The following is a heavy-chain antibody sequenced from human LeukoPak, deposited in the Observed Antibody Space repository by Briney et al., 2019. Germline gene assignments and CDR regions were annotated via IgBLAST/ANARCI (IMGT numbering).Heavy chain of an antibody. V-gene: IGHV4-30-4*02. CDR1: GGSISSGDYY. Sequence: SETLSLTCTVSGGSISSGDYYWSWIRQPPGKGLEWIGYIYYSGSTYYNPSLKSRVTISVDTSKNQFSLRLSSVTAADTAVYYCARAPFGVVRGWFDPWGQGTLVTVSS. CDR2: IYYSGST. J-gene: IGHJ5*02. CDR3: ARAPFGVVRGWFDP. D-gene: IGHD3-3*01.